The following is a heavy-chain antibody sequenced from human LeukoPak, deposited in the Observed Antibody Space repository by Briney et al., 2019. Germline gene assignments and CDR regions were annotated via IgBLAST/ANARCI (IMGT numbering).Heavy chain of an antibody. CDR3: ARDGFYDSSGYWMGQDY. J-gene: IGHJ4*02. V-gene: IGHV3-53*01. CDR2: IYSGGST. Sequence: GGSLRLSCAASGFTVSSNYMGWVRQAPGKGLEWVSVIYSGGSTYYAASVKGRFTISRDNSKNTLYLQMNSLRAEDTAVYYCARDGFYDSSGYWMGQDYWGQGTLVTVSS. D-gene: IGHD3-22*01. CDR1: GFTVSSNY.